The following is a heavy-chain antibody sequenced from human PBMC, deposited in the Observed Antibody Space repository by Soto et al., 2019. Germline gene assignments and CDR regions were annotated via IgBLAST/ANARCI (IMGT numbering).Heavy chain of an antibody. V-gene: IGHV4-4*02. Sequence: SETRSLTCAVSGGSISSSNWWLWVRQPPGKGLEWIGEIYHSGSTNYNPSLKSRVTISVDTSKNQFSLKLSSVTAADTAVYYCASSSSWWRSHYYGMDVWGQGTTVT. J-gene: IGHJ6*02. CDR2: IYHSGST. D-gene: IGHD6-13*01. CDR1: GGSISSSNW. CDR3: ASSSSWWRSHYYGMDV.